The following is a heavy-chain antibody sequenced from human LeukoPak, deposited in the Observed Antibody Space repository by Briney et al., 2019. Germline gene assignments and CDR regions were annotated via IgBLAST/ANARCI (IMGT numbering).Heavy chain of an antibody. D-gene: IGHD6-19*01. CDR2: MNPNSGNT. V-gene: IGHV1-8*01. J-gene: IGHJ4*02. CDR3: AVRSGWDVSFFDL. Sequence: ASVTVSFKASGYAFISYDINWVRQATGQGLEWMGWMNPNSGNTGYAQKFQGRVTMTADKSTSTAYMELSSLRSDDTAVYYCAVRSGWDVSFFDLWGQGTPVTVSS. CDR1: GYAFISYD.